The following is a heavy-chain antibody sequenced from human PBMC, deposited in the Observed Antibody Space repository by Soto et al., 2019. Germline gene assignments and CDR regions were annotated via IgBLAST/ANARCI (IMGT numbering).Heavy chain of an antibody. Sequence: QVQLVQSGAEVKKPGSSVKVSCKASGGTFSSYAISWVRQAPGQGLEWMGGIIPIFGTANYAQKFQGRVTITADESTSTADMELSSLRSEDTAVYYCARCRQDIVVVVAASSFCMDVWGQGTTVTVSS. D-gene: IGHD2-15*01. J-gene: IGHJ6*02. CDR3: ARCRQDIVVVVAASSFCMDV. CDR1: GGTFSSYA. V-gene: IGHV1-69*01. CDR2: IIPIFGTA.